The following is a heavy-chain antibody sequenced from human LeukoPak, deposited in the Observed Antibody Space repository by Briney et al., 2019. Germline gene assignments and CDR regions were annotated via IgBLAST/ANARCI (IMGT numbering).Heavy chain of an antibody. V-gene: IGHV3-23*01. CDR2: ISGSGGST. CDR3: AKDPRWYYYDSSGDFDY. Sequence: GGSLRLSCAASGFTFSSYAMSWVRQAPGKGLEWVSAISGSGGSTYYADSVKGRFTISRDNSKNTLYLQMNSLRAEDTAVYYCAKDPRWYYYDSSGDFDYWGQGTLVTVSS. CDR1: GFTFSSYA. D-gene: IGHD3-22*01. J-gene: IGHJ4*02.